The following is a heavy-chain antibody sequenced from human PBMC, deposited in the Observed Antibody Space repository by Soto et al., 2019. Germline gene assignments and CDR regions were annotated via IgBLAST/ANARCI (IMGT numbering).Heavy chain of an antibody. V-gene: IGHV3-23*01. CDR3: ATIVTANEYYFDY. J-gene: IGHJ4*02. D-gene: IGHD5-18*01. CDR2: ISGSGGST. CDR1: GFTFSSYA. Sequence: EVQLLESGGGLVQPGGSLRLSCAASGFTFSSYAMSWVRQAPGKGLEWVSAISGSGGSTYYADSVKGRFTISRDNSKNTMYLQMNTLRAEDTAVYYCATIVTANEYYFDYWGQGTLVTVSS.